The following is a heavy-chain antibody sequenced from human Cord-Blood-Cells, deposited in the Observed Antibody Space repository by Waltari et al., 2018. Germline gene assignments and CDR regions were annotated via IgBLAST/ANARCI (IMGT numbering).Heavy chain of an antibody. CDR3: ARSNCSSTSCYYFDY. Sequence: QVQLVQSGAEVKKPGASVKVSCQASGYTFTGYYMHWVRQAPGQGLEWMGRINPNSGGTNYAQKFQGRVTMTRDTSISTAYMELSRLRSDDTVVYYCARSNCSSTSCYYFDYWGQGTLVTVSS. V-gene: IGHV1-2*05. J-gene: IGHJ4*02. D-gene: IGHD2-2*01. CDR2: INPNSGGT. CDR1: GYTFTGYY.